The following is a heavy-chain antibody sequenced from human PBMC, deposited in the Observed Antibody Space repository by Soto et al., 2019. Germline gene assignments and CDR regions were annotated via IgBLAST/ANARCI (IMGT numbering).Heavy chain of an antibody. D-gene: IGHD1-26*01. CDR2: ISGSGGTK. J-gene: IGHJ4*02. Sequence: EVQLLESGGGLVQPGGSLRLSCAASGFTFSSYAMSWVRQAPGKGLEWVSAISGSGGTKYYADSVKGRFTISRDNSNNTLYLQMNSLRAEDTSLYYCAKDRLGATPYYFDYWGQGALVTFST. CDR1: GFTFSSYA. CDR3: AKDRLGATPYYFDY. V-gene: IGHV3-23*01.